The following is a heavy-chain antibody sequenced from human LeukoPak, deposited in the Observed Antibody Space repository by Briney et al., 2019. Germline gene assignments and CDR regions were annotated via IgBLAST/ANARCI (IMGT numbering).Heavy chain of an antibody. CDR3: VRCSRSSTSCYSAFDI. CDR2: ITNSNGGST. V-gene: IGHV3-20*01. Sequence: GGSLRLSCEASGFTFDDYGMSWVRQAAGKGLEWVSAITNSNGGSTGYGDSVRGRFTISRDNAKNSLYLQMNSLRAEDTALYHCVRCSRSSTSCYSAFDIWAKGQWSPSLQ. J-gene: IGHJ3*02. CDR1: GFTFDDYG. D-gene: IGHD2-2*02.